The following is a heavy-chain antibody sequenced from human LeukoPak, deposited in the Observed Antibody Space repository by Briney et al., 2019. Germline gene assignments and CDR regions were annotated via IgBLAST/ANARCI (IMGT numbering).Heavy chain of an antibody. CDR2: ISGDAGRT. Sequence: GGSLRLSCAASGFTFSSYGMNCVRQAPGKVLEWVSGISGDAGRTYYANSVKGRFTNYRDNSKNTLYLQMNSLGAEDTAVYYCVQDWAWGAFAYWGQGTLVTVSS. D-gene: IGHD7-27*01. V-gene: IGHV3-23*01. CDR1: GFTFSSYG. J-gene: IGHJ4*02. CDR3: VQDWAWGAFAY.